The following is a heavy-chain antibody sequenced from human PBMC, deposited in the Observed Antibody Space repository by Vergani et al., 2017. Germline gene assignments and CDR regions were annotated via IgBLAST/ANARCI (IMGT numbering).Heavy chain of an antibody. CDR1: GFTFSSYG. D-gene: IGHD5-12*01. J-gene: IGHJ4*02. CDR3: TKGSRGYTGYFFDY. CDR2: IRYDGSNK. Sequence: QVQLVESGGGVVQPGGSLRLSCAASGFTFSSYGMHWVRQAPGKGLEWVAFIRYDGSNKYYADSVKGRFTISRDNSKNTLHLQMNSLRADDTAAYYCTKGSRGYTGYFFDYWGQGTLATVSS. V-gene: IGHV3-30*02.